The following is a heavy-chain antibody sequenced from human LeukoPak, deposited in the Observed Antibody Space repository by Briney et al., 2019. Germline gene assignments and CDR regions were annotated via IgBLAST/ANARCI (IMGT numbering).Heavy chain of an antibody. V-gene: IGHV3-30-3*01. CDR2: ISYDGSNK. CDR3: ARDLGSLRFLEWLPHYYYYGMDV. J-gene: IGHJ6*02. Sequence: KSGGSLRLSCAASGFTVSNNYMSWVRQAPGKGLEWVAVISYDGSNKYYADSVKGRFTISRDNSKNTLYLQMNSLRAEDTAVYYCARDLGSLRFLEWLPHYYYYGMDVWGQGTTVTVSS. CDR1: GFTVSNNY. D-gene: IGHD3-3*01.